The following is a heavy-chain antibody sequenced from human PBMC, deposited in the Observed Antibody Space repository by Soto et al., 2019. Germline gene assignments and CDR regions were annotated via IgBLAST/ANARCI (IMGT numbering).Heavy chain of an antibody. D-gene: IGHD3-10*01. CDR1: GGTFSSYA. Sequence: VASVKVSCKASGGTFSSYAISWVRQAPGQGLEWMGGIIPIFGTANYAQKFQGRVTITADESTSTAYMELSSLRSEDTAVYYCATGGSGSHYNYYYYGMDVWGQGTTVTVSS. V-gene: IGHV1-69*13. CDR3: ATGGSGSHYNYYYYGMDV. CDR2: IIPIFGTA. J-gene: IGHJ6*02.